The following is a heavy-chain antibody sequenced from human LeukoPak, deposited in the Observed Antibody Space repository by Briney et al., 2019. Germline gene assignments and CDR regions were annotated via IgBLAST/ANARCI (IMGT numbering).Heavy chain of an antibody. J-gene: IGHJ5*02. CDR1: GYTFTGYY. D-gene: IGHD3-3*01. Sequence: GASVKVSCKASGYTFTGYYMHWVRQAPGQGLEWMGWINPNSGGTNYAQKFQGRVTMTRDTSISTAYMELSRLRSDDTAVYYCARDWGPLRFLEWPPFDPWGQGTLVTVSS. CDR2: INPNSGGT. CDR3: ARDWGPLRFLEWPPFDP. V-gene: IGHV1-2*02.